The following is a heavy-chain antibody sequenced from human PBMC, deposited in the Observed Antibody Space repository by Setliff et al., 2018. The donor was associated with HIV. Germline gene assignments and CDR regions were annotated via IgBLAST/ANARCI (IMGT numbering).Heavy chain of an antibody. D-gene: IGHD3-3*01. J-gene: IGHJ3*02. CDR3: ARDRSGTSYAGDDAFDI. Sequence: SETLSLTCTVSGGSISIYYWSWIRQLPGEGLEWIGRTSAGGYTYYNPSLQSRVTMSVDMSKNQFSLKLSSVTAADTAIYYCARDRSGTSYAGDDAFDIWGQGTMVT. CDR1: GGSISIYY. CDR2: TSAGGYT. V-gene: IGHV4-4*07.